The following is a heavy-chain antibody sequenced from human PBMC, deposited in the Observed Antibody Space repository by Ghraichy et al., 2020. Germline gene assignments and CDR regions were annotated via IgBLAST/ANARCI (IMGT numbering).Heavy chain of an antibody. CDR3: ARDGIVVAYGMDV. CDR2: IKQDGSEK. D-gene: IGHD2-2*01. CDR1: GFTFSSYW. J-gene: IGHJ6*02. Sequence: GGSLRLSCAASGFTFSSYWMSWVRQAPGKGLEWVANIKQDGSEKYYVDSVKGRFTISRDNAKNSLYLQMNSLRAEDTAVYYCARDGIVVAYGMDVWGQGTTVTVSS. V-gene: IGHV3-7*03.